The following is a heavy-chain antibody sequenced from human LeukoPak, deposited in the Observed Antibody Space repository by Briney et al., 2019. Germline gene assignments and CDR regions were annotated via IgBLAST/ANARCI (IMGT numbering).Heavy chain of an antibody. CDR2: IYTSGST. CDR1: GSISSYY. CDR3: ARQKCTSTSCLTKNAFDI. V-gene: IGHV4-4*09. J-gene: IGHJ3*02. D-gene: IGHD2-2*01. Sequence: SETLSLTCSVSGSISSYYWSWIRQPPGKGLEWIGYIYTSGSTNYNPSLKSRVTISVDTSKNQFSLDLSSVTAADTAVYYCARQKCTSTSCLTKNAFDIWGQGTMVTVSS.